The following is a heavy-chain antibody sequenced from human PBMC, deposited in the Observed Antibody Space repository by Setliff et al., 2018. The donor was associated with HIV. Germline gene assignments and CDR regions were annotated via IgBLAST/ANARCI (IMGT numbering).Heavy chain of an antibody. Sequence: PSETLSLTCTVSGPSVSNTDYYWGWIRLPPGKGLEWIASTHHSGSTWYNPSLKSRVTISADMSKNQFSLKLFSVTAADTAVYYCARPSFGIGGGSIFDSWGQGTVVTVSS. V-gene: IGHV4-39*01. J-gene: IGHJ4*02. CDR2: THHSGST. CDR1: GPSVSNTDYY. CDR3: ARPSFGIGGGSIFDS. D-gene: IGHD3-3*01.